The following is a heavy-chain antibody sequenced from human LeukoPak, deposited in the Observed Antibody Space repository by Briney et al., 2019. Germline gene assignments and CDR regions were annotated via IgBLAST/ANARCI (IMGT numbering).Heavy chain of an antibody. V-gene: IGHV1-69*06. J-gene: IGHJ6*04. CDR2: IIPIFGTA. D-gene: IGHD2-15*01. CDR3: ARERGDIVSMDV. CDR1: GGTFSSYA. Sequence: AASVKVSCKASGGTFSSYAISWVRQAPGQGLEWMGGIIPIFGTANYAQKFQGRVTITADKSTSTAYMELSSLRSEDTAVYYCARERGDIVSMDVWGNGTTVTVSS.